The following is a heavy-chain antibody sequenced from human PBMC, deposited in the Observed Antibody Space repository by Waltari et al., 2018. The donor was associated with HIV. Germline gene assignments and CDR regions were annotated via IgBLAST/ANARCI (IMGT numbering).Heavy chain of an antibody. V-gene: IGHV4-39*07. D-gene: IGHD2-15*01. CDR3: VRDVEWFQS. Sequence: QLQLQESGPRLVKTSETLSLTCQVSGGFIRSSSYYWGWIRQPPGKGLEWIANIYYSVSAYYNPSLKSRVTISVDTSKNQFSLKLSSVTVADTAVYYCVRDVEWFQSWGQGTLVIVSS. CDR1: GGFIRSSSYY. CDR2: IYYSVSA. J-gene: IGHJ5*01.